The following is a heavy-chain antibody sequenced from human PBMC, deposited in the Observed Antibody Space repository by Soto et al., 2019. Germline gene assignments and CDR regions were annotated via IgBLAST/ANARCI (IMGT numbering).Heavy chain of an antibody. V-gene: IGHV3-30*18. D-gene: IGHD2-2*02. CDR3: AKDRMTQQLYGSYYGMDV. J-gene: IGHJ6*02. CDR1: GFSFSAYA. CDR2: ISYDGSNT. Sequence: QVQLVESGGGVVQPGRSLRLSCAASGFSFSAYAMHWVRQAPGKGLEWVAVISYDGSNTYYADSVKGRFTISRDNSKNTLYLQVNSLRAEDTAVYYCAKDRMTQQLYGSYYGMDVWGQGTTVTVSS.